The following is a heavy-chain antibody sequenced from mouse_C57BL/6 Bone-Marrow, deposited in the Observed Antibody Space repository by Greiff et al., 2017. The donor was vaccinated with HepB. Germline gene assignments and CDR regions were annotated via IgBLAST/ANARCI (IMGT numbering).Heavy chain of an antibody. CDR3: ARDLDYFDY. J-gene: IGHJ2*01. CDR1: GFPFSDYY. Sequence: EVKVEESEGGLVQPGSSMKLSCTASGFPFSDYYMAWVRQVPEKGLEWVANINYDGSSTYYLDSLKSRFIISRDNAKNILYLQMSSLKSEDTATYYCARDLDYFDYWGQGTTLTVSS. CDR2: INYDGSST. V-gene: IGHV5-16*01.